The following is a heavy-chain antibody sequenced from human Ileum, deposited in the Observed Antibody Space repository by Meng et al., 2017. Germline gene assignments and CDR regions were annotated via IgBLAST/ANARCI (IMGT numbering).Heavy chain of an antibody. CDR3: AMWVSPLNIDT. CDR2: INHSGTT. D-gene: IGHD1-26*01. Sequence: QGQLLQWGAGMLKPSETLSLTCAVYGVTFSGYYCSWIRQPPGKGLEWIGEINHSGTTKYNPSLQSRVTMSADTSNKQFSLKLTSLTAADTAVYYCAMWVSPLNIDTWGQGTLVTVSS. V-gene: IGHV4-34*08. J-gene: IGHJ5*01. CDR1: GVTFSGYY.